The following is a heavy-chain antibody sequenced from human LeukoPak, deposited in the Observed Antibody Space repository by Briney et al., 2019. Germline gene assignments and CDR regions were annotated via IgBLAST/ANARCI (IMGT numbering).Heavy chain of an antibody. V-gene: IGHV3-11*01. CDR3: ARDPRITMVRGVLDAFDI. J-gene: IGHJ3*02. Sequence: PGGSLRLSCAASGFTFSDYYMSWIREAPGKGLEWVSYISSSGSTIYYADSVKGRFTISRDNAKNSLYLQMNSLRAEDTAVYYCARDPRITMVRGVLDAFDIWGQGTMVTVSS. CDR1: GFTFSDYY. D-gene: IGHD3-10*01. CDR2: ISSSGSTI.